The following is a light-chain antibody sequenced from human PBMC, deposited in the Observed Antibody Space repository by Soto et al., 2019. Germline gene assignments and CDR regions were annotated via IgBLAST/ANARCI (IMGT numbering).Light chain of an antibody. CDR1: SSDVGGSNF. CDR2: DVA. V-gene: IGLV2-14*03. Sequence: QYALTQPASVSASPGQSITISCTGTSSDVGGSNFVSWYQQHPGKHPKLIIYDVATRPSGVSNRFSGSKSGSTASLIISRRQTEDEADYECVSFTSRTTYVFGSGTKLTVL. CDR3: VSFTSRTTYV. J-gene: IGLJ1*01.